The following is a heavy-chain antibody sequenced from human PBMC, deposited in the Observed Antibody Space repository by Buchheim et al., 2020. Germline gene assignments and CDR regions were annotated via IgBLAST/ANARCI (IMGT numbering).Heavy chain of an antibody. Sequence: QLQLQESGPGLVKPSETLSLTCTVSGGSISSSSYYWGWIRQPPGKGLEWIGSIYYSGSTYYNPSPKSRVTLSVDTPKNQFPLKLSSVTAADTAVYYCARADSYYDFWSGPHNWFDPWGQGTL. D-gene: IGHD3-3*01. V-gene: IGHV4-39*07. J-gene: IGHJ5*02. CDR3: ARADSYYDFWSGPHNWFDP. CDR1: GGSISSSSYY. CDR2: IYYSGST.